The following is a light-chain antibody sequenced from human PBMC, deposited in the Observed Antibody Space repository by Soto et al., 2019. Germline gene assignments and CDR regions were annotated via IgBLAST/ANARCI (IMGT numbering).Light chain of an antibody. CDR1: QSVSSTY. J-gene: IGKJ2*01. CDR3: QQYATPPYS. CDR2: AIS. V-gene: IGKV3-20*01. Sequence: EIVLTQSPGTLSLSPGERATLSCRASQSVSSTYLAWYQQKPGQAPRLLIYAISSRSTGVPDRFSGGGSGTDFTLTISSLEPEDFAVYYCQQYATPPYSFGQGTKLEIK.